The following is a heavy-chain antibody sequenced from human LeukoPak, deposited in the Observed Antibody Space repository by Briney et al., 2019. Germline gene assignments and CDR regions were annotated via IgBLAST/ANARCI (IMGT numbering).Heavy chain of an antibody. CDR1: GSAFSGYG. CDR2: ISYDGTKT. Sequence: PGGSLRLSCAASGSAFSGYGMNWVRQAPGKGPEWVAVISYDGTKTYYADSVKGRFTISRDNSKNTVYLQMNSLRGEDTAVYYCAKEWLRQDFYYGMNVWGQGTTVIVSS. D-gene: IGHD5-12*01. CDR3: AKEWLRQDFYYGMNV. V-gene: IGHV3-30*18. J-gene: IGHJ6*02.